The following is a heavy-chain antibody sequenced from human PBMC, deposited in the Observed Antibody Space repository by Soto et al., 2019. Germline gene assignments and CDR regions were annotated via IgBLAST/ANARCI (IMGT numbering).Heavy chain of an antibody. CDR1: GYTLTELS. V-gene: IGHV1-24*01. CDR3: ATVSRQDDSSGYWDY. D-gene: IGHD3-22*01. J-gene: IGHJ4*02. CDR2: FDPEDGET. Sequence: ASVKVSCKVSGYTLTELSMHWVRQAPGKGLEWMGCFDPEDGETIYAQKFQGRVTMTEDTSTDTAYMELSSLRSEDTAVYYSATVSRQDDSSGYWDYWGQGTLVTVSS.